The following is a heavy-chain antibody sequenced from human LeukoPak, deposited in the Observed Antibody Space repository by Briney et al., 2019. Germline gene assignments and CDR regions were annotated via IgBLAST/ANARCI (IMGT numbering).Heavy chain of an antibody. CDR2: ISGSGGST. CDR3: AKGSRIAVAGYFDY. V-gene: IGHV3-23*01. D-gene: IGHD6-19*01. Sequence: GGSLRLSCAASGLTFSSYAMSWVRQAPGKGLEWVSAISGSGGSTYYADSVKGRFTISRDNSKNTLYLQMNSLRAEDTAVYYCAKGSRIAVAGYFDYWGQGTLVTVSS. J-gene: IGHJ4*02. CDR1: GLTFSSYA.